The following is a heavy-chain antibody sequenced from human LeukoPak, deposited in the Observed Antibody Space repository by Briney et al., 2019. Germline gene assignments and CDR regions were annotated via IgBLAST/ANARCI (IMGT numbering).Heavy chain of an antibody. CDR1: GFSFSSFA. CDR2: ITGGHYAT. D-gene: IGHD4-17*01. V-gene: IGHV3-23*01. CDR3: TKDPNGDYIGALDP. J-gene: IGHJ5*02. Sequence: GGSLRLSCAASGFSFSSFAMTWVRQAPGKGLEWVSSITGGHYATYNTDSVKGRFTISRDNAKNTLYLQMNSLRADDTAIYYCTKDPNGDYIGALDPWGQGTLVTISS.